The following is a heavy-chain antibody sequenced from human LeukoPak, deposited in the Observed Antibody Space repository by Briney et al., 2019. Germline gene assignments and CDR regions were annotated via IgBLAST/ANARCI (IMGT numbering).Heavy chain of an antibody. CDR1: GFTFSSYG. D-gene: IGHD3-22*01. Sequence: PGGSLRLSCAASGFTFSSYGMHWVRQAPGKGLEWVAVISYDGSNKYYADSVKGRFTISRDNSKNTLYLQMNSLRAEDTAVYYCAREIVYPDYWGQGTLVTVSS. V-gene: IGHV3-30*03. J-gene: IGHJ4*02. CDR3: AREIVYPDY. CDR2: ISYDGSNK.